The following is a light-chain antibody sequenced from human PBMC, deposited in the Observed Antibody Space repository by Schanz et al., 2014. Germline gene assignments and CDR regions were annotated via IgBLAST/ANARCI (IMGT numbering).Light chain of an antibody. J-gene: IGLJ2*01. CDR2: DVS. V-gene: IGLV2-14*01. CDR1: SSDVGGYNY. Sequence: QSALTQPSSVSGSPGQSITISCTGTSSDVGGYNYVSWYQQHPGNSPPLMIYDVSPRPSGVSNRFSGSKSGNTASLTISGLQAEDEADYYCSSYTSSSTLGVFGGGTKLTVL. CDR3: SSYTSSSTLGV.